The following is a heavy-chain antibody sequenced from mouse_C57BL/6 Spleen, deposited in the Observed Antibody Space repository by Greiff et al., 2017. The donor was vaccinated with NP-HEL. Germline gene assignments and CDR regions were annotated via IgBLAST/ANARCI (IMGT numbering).Heavy chain of an antibody. D-gene: IGHD2-3*01. Sequence: VQLQQPGAELVKPGASVKLSCKASGYTFTSYWMHWVKQRPGQGLEWIGMIHPNSGSTNYNEKFKSKATLTVDKSSSTAYMQLSSLTSEDSAVYYCVYGYYDWFAYWGQGTLVTVSA. CDR2: IHPNSGST. J-gene: IGHJ3*01. CDR1: GYTFTSYW. CDR3: VYGYYDWFAY. V-gene: IGHV1-64*01.